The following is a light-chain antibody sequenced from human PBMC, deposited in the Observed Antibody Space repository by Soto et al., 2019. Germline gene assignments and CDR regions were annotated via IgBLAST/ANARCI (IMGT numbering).Light chain of an antibody. V-gene: IGLV1-47*01. CDR1: TSNIGSNY. Sequence: QSVLTQPPSASGTPGQGGTIPCSGSTSNIGSNYVYWYQQLPGTAPKLLIYRNNQRPSGVPDRFSGSMSGTSASLAISGLRSDDEADYFCATWYDSLNGFYVFGTGTKVTVL. CDR2: RNN. J-gene: IGLJ1*01. CDR3: ATWYDSLNGFYV.